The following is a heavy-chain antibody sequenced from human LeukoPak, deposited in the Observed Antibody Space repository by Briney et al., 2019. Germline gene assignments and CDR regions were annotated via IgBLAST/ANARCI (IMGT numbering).Heavy chain of an antibody. Sequence: PGRSLRLSCAGSGFNFDEHALHWVRQAPGKGLEWVSGISWDGRSIGYAASVKGRFTISRDNARNSLYLQMNSLRPDDTALYYCAKDMDAWIPTGRGMDVWGKGTTVTVSS. D-gene: IGHD5-18*01. CDR1: GFNFDEHA. V-gene: IGHV3-9*01. CDR2: ISWDGRSI. J-gene: IGHJ6*03. CDR3: AKDMDAWIPTGRGMDV.